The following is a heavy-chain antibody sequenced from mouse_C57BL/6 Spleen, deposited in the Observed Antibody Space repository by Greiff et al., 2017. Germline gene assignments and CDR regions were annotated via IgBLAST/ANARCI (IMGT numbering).Heavy chain of an antibody. V-gene: IGHV14-1*01. J-gene: IGHJ4*01. CDR3: TTGDYDGGYYYAMDY. CDR2: IDPEDGDT. Sequence: EVKLMESGAELVRPGASVKLSCTASGFNIKDYYMHWVKQRPEQGLEWIGRIDPEDGDTEYAPKFPGKATMTADTSSNTAYLQLSILTSEDTAVYYCTTGDYDGGYYYAMDYWGQGTSVTVSS. CDR1: GFNIKDYY. D-gene: IGHD2-4*01.